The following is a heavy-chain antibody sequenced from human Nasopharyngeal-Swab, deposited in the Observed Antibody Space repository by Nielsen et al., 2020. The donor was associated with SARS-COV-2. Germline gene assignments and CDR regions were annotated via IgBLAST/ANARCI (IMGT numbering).Heavy chain of an antibody. J-gene: IGHJ4*02. D-gene: IGHD6-13*01. CDR1: GYSFTSYW. Sequence: GESLKISCKGSGYSFTSYWIGWVRQMPGKDLEWTGIIYPGDSDTRYSPSFQGQVTISADKSISTAYLQWSSLKASDTAMYYCARIAAAGTSYFDYWGQGTLVTVSS. CDR3: ARIAAAGTSYFDY. V-gene: IGHV5-51*01. CDR2: IYPGDSDT.